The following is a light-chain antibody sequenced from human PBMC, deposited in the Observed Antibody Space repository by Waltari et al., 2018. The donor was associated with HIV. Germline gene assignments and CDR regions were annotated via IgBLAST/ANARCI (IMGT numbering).Light chain of an antibody. J-gene: IGLJ3*02. CDR2: NDT. CDR3: QSLDTSNTWV. V-gene: IGLV3-25*03. Sequence: SYELTQPPSVSVSPGQTARITCPGEGLPTQYAYWYQQKPGQAPVMVMYNDTERPSGIPERFSGSSSGTTVTLTISGVQAEDEADYHCQSLDTSNTWVFGGGTKLTVL. CDR1: GLPTQY.